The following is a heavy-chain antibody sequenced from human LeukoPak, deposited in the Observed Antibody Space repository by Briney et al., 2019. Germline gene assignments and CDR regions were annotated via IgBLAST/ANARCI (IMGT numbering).Heavy chain of an antibody. Sequence: GGSLRLSCAVSGITLSNYGVTWVRQAPGKGLEWVAGISGSGGSTNYADSVKGRFTISRDSPKNTLFLQMNSLRAEDTAVYFCEKRGVVIRVILVGFHREAYYFDSWGQGALVTVSS. J-gene: IGHJ4*02. CDR1: GITLSNYG. D-gene: IGHD2-21*01. CDR2: ISGSGGST. V-gene: IGHV3-23*01. CDR3: EKRGVVIRVILVGFHREAYYFDS.